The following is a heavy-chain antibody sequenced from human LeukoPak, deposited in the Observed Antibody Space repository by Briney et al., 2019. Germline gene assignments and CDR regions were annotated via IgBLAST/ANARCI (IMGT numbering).Heavy chain of an antibody. CDR3: ATGARGRD. CDR1: GLTFSNYW. J-gene: IGHJ4*02. V-gene: IGHV3-15*01. CDR2: VKSKTDGGTT. D-gene: IGHD3-10*01. Sequence: TGGSLRLSCVVSGLTFSNYWMSWVRQAPGKGLEWVGRVKSKTDGGTTEYAAPVKGRFTISRDDSKNALHLDMNSLKTEDTGVFYCATGARGRDWGQGTLVTVSS.